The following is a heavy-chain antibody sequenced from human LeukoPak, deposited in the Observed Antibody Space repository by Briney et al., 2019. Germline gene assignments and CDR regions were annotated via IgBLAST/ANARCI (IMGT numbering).Heavy chain of an antibody. CDR1: GFTFSDYY. CDR2: ISSSGSTI. V-gene: IGHV3-11*01. CDR3: ARCSSTSCWYYGMDV. J-gene: IGHJ6*02. Sequence: GGPLRLSCAASGFTFSDYYMSWLRQAPGKGLEWVSYISSSGSTIYYADSVKGRFTISRDNAKNSLYLQMNSLRAEDTAVYYCARCSSTSCWYYGMDVWGQGTTVTVSS. D-gene: IGHD2-2*01.